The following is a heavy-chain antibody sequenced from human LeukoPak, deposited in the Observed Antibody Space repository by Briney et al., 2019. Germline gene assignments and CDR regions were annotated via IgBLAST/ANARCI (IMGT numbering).Heavy chain of an antibody. J-gene: IGHJ4*02. CDR2: MYTGGGT. Sequence: GGSLRLSCVGLTFTVSDTFMSWVRQAPGKGLDWVSTMYTGGGTDYADSVKGRFTISRDNSKNTLYLQMNSLRAEDTAVYYCAKAPPSGYDELADYFDYWGQGTLVTVSS. CDR1: TFTVSDTF. D-gene: IGHD5-12*01. V-gene: IGHV3-66*01. CDR3: AKAPPSGYDELADYFDY.